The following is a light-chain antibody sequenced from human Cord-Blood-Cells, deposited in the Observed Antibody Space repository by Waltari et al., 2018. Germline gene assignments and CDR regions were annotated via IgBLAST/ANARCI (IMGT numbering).Light chain of an antibody. Sequence: SALTQPASVSGSPGQSITLPCTGTSSNAGGYNYVSWYQQHPGKSPKLMVYDVSNRPSGVSNRFSGSKSGNTASLTISGLQAEDEADYYCSSYTSSSTWVFGGGTKLTVL. CDR1: SSNAGGYNY. V-gene: IGLV2-14*01. CDR2: DVS. CDR3: SSYTSSSTWV. J-gene: IGLJ3*02.